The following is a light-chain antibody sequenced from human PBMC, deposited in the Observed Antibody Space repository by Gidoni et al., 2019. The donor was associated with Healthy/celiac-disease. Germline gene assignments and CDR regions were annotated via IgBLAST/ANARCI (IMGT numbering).Light chain of an antibody. J-gene: IGKJ4*01. CDR3: QQSYITPLT. CDR1: QSISSY. V-gene: IGKV1-39*01. CDR2: SAS. Sequence: DIQMTQSPSSLSASVGDRLTITCRASQSISSYLNWYQQKPGKAPKLLIYSASSLQSGVPSRFSGSGSGTDFTLTISSLLPEDFAAYYCQQSYITPLTFGGGTKVEI.